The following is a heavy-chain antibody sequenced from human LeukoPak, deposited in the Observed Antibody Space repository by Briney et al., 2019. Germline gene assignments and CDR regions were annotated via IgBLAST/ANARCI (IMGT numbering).Heavy chain of an antibody. V-gene: IGHV4-61*02. D-gene: IGHD4-23*01. CDR2: VYASGRA. J-gene: IGHJ4*02. CDR3: ARERRGYGGTFDY. CDR1: GRSISSGNDC. Sequence: PSQTLSLTCTVSGRSISSGNDCWTRIPQPAGKGLEMIGRVYASGRANYNSSLRGRVTISLDASQNQISLELTSVTAADTAVYYCARERRGYGGTFDYWGQGTLVTVSS.